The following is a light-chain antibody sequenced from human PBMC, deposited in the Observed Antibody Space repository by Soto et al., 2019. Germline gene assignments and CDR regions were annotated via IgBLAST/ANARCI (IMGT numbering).Light chain of an antibody. V-gene: IGKV3-20*01. CDR2: GAS. J-gene: IGKJ1*01. Sequence: EIGWTQSPGNLSLSPGERATLSCRASQSVSSSYLSWYQQKTGQAPRLLIYGASNRTTGIPDRFSGSGSGTEFTLTISSLQPDDFATYYCQHYNSYSEAFGQGTKVDIK. CDR3: QHYNSYSEA. CDR1: QSVSSSY.